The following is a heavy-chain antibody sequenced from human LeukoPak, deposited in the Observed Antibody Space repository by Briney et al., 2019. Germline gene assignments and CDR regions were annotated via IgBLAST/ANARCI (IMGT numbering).Heavy chain of an antibody. J-gene: IGHJ6*03. CDR2: INPSGGST. D-gene: IGHD1-1*01. Sequence: ASVKVSCKASGYTFTSYYMHWVRQAPGQGLEWMGIINPSGGSTSYAQKFQGRVTMTRDMSTSTVYMELSSPRSEDTAVYYCAREAGPKGTGSYYYYYMDVWGKGTTVTVSS. V-gene: IGHV1-46*01. CDR3: AREAGPKGTGSYYYYYMDV. CDR1: GYTFTSYY.